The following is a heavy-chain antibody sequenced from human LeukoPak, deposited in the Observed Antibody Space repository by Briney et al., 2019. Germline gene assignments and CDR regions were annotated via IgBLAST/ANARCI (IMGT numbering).Heavy chain of an antibody. CDR3: ARDRNYYDSSGYYFDY. CDR2: IYYSGST. CDR1: GGSITRGDYY. Sequence: SQTLSLTCTVSGGSITRGDYYWSWIRQPPGKGLEWIGYIYYSGSTYYNPSLKSRVTISVDTSKNQFSLKLSSVTAADTAVYYCARDRNYYDSSGYYFDYWGQGTLVTVSS. J-gene: IGHJ4*02. V-gene: IGHV4-30-4*08. D-gene: IGHD3-22*01.